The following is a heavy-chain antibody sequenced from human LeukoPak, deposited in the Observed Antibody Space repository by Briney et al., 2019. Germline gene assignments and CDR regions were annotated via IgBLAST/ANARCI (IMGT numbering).Heavy chain of an antibody. CDR1: GFTFSSYA. V-gene: IGHV3-23*01. CDR3: AKDLYYYDSSGYYSAFDY. D-gene: IGHD3-22*01. J-gene: IGHJ4*02. Sequence: GGFLTLSCAVSGFTFSSYAMSWVRQAPGKGLEWVSAISGSGGSTYYEDSVKGRFTISRDNSKNTLYPQMNSLRAEDTAVYYCAKDLYYYDSSGYYSAFDYWGQGTLVTVSS. CDR2: ISGSGGST.